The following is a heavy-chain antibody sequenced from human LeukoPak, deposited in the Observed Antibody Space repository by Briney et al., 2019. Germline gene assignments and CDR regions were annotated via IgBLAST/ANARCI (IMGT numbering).Heavy chain of an antibody. D-gene: IGHD6-19*01. CDR2: ISYDGSET. Sequence: GRSLRLSCAASGFAFSSYGMHWIRQAPGKGLEWVAVISYDGSETYYADSVKGRFTISRDNSKNTLYLQMNSLRSGDTAVYYCASGGPYSSGWIDAFDIWGQGTMVTVSS. V-gene: IGHV3-30*03. J-gene: IGHJ3*02. CDR1: GFAFSSYG. CDR3: ASGGPYSSGWIDAFDI.